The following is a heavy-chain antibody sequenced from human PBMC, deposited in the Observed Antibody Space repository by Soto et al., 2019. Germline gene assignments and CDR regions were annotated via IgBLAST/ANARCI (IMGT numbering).Heavy chain of an antibody. CDR3: TTEGGLQYYYYGMDV. J-gene: IGHJ6*02. CDR2: IKSKTDGGTT. CDR1: GFTFSNAW. D-gene: IGHD4-4*01. V-gene: IGHV3-15*01. Sequence: RLSCAASGFTFSNAWMSWVRQAPGKGLEWVGRIKSKTDGGTTDYAAPVKGRFTISRDDSKNTLYLQMNSPKTEDTAVYYCTTEGGLQYYYYGMDVWGQGTTVTVSS.